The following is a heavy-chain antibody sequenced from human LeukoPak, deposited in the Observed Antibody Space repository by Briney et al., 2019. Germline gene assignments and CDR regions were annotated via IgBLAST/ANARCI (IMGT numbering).Heavy chain of an antibody. J-gene: IGHJ4*02. CDR3: ARDIDDVGALFDF. CDR1: DDSINNDRYF. CDR2: INYSGRT. Sequence: SETLSLTCSISDDSINNDRYFWAWIRQPPGKGLEWIASINYSGRTYYNPSLNSQLIISVDTAKSQFSLKLTSVTAADTALYFCARDIDDVGALFDFWGQGTLVTVSS. D-gene: IGHD1-26*01. V-gene: IGHV4-39*07.